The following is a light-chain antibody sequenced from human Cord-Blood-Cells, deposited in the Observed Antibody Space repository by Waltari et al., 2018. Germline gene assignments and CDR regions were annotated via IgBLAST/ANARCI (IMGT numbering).Light chain of an antibody. V-gene: IGKV1-39*01. CDR1: QSISSY. CDR3: QQSYSTPYS. J-gene: IGKJ2*03. CDR2: AAS. Sequence: DIQMTQSPSSLSASVGDRVTITCRASQSISSYLNWYQQKPGKAPKLLIYAASSLQSGVPSRLSGSGSETGFTLTSSSLQPEDFATYDCQQSYSTPYSFGQGTKLEIK.